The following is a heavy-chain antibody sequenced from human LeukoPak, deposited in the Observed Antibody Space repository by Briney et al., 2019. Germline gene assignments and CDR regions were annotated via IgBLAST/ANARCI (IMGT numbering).Heavy chain of an antibody. J-gene: IGHJ4*02. V-gene: IGHV4-59*08. Sequence: PSETLSLTCIVSGGSINSYYWSWIRQPPGKGLEWIAYIYYSGSTNYNPSLKSRVTISVDTSKNQFSLKLSSVTAADTAVYYCARHTQVAASSFDYWGRGSHLSVSS. CDR3: ARHTQVAASSFDY. CDR1: GGSINSYY. CDR2: IYYSGST. D-gene: IGHD2-15*01.